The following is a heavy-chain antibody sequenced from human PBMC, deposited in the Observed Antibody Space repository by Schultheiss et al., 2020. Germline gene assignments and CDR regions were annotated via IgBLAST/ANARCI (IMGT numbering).Heavy chain of an antibody. Sequence: GGSLRLSCAASGFTFSNARMAWVRQAPGKGLEWVCGIKSKTDGGTTNYAAPVKGRFTVSRDESENTLYLEMNSLKAKDTAVYYCITGLRWQHDFDYWGKGTLVTVSS. CDR3: ITGLRWQHDFDY. V-gene: IGHV3-15*01. CDR1: GFTFSNAR. D-gene: IGHD2-15*01. J-gene: IGHJ4*02. CDR2: IKSKTDGGTT.